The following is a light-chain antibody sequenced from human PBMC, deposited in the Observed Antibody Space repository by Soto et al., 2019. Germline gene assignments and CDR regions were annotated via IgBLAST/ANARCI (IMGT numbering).Light chain of an antibody. V-gene: IGKV3-15*01. J-gene: IGKJ1*01. CDR1: QNIYNN. CDR3: LQYHNLWA. Sequence: IVMTQSPATLSVSPGERVTLSCRASQNIYNNIAWYQHRPGQAPRLLIYRASTRATGVPARFSGSGFETEYTLTISSLQSEDFAIYSCLQYHNLWAFGQGTKVEIK. CDR2: RAS.